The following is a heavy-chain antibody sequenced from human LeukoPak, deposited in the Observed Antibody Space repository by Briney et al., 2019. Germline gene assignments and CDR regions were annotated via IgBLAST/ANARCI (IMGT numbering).Heavy chain of an antibody. Sequence: GGSLRLSCEGSGFTFSSYWMTWVRQAPGKGLEWVANINQDGSEKYYVDSVKGRFTISRDNAKNSLYLQMNSLRAEDTAVYYCARTSPYSGSSVGAFDIWGQGTMVTVSS. CDR2: INQDGSEK. V-gene: IGHV3-7*01. D-gene: IGHD1-26*01. J-gene: IGHJ3*02. CDR3: ARTSPYSGSSVGAFDI. CDR1: GFTFSSYW.